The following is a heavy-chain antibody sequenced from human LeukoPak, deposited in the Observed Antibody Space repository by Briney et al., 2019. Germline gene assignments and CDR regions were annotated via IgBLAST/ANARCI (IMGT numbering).Heavy chain of an antibody. CDR2: INLSGGST. J-gene: IGHJ5*02. V-gene: IGHV1-46*01. Sequence: ASVKVSYKASGYTFINYYMHWVRQAPGQGLEWMGIINLSGGSTTYAQQFRGRVTMTRDTSTSTAYMELSSLRSDDRAVYFCARGDYGGNADLWGQGSLITVSS. D-gene: IGHD4-23*01. CDR1: GYTFINYY. CDR3: ARGDYGGNADL.